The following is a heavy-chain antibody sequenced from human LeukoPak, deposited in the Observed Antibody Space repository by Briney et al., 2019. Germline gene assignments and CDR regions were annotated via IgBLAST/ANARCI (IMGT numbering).Heavy chain of an antibody. CDR3: GRWWLRSSRFDP. CDR1: GYSISSGYY. Sequence: SETLSLTCTVSGYSISSGYYWGWIRQPPGKGLEWIGSIYHSGSTYYNPSLKSRVTISVDTSKNQFSLKLSSVTAADTAVYYCGRWWLRSSRFDPWGQGTLVTVSS. D-gene: IGHD5-12*01. V-gene: IGHV4-38-2*02. CDR2: IYHSGST. J-gene: IGHJ5*02.